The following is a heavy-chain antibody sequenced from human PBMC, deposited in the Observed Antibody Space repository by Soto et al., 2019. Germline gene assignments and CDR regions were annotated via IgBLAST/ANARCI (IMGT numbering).Heavy chain of an antibody. V-gene: IGHV2-5*02. CDR1: GFSLSTYGVG. Sequence: QITLKESGPTLVKPTQTLTLTCTFSGFSLSTYGVGVGWIRQPPGKALEWLALVYWDGDQRYSPSLKNRLTITKDTPKNQVALTLTNVYPVDTATYYCAHRVYLYAFENWGQGTMVTVSS. CDR2: VYWDGDQ. J-gene: IGHJ3*02. CDR3: AHRVYLYAFEN. D-gene: IGHD2-8*01.